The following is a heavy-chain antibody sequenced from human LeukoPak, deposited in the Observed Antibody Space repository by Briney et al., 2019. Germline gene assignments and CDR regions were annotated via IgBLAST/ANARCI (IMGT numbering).Heavy chain of an antibody. CDR1: GGTFSSYA. Sequence: SVKVSCKASGGTFSSYAVSWVRQAPGQGLEWMGGIIPIFGTANYAQKFQGRVTITTDESTSTAYMELSSLRSEDTAVYYCATCSSGWYSWFDPWGQGTLVTVSS. V-gene: IGHV1-69*05. D-gene: IGHD6-19*01. CDR3: ATCSSGWYSWFDP. J-gene: IGHJ5*02. CDR2: IIPIFGTA.